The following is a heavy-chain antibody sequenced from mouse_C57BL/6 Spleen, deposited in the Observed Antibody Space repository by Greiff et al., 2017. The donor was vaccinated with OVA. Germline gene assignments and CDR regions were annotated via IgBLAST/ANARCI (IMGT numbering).Heavy chain of an antibody. D-gene: IGHD1-1*01. J-gene: IGHJ4*01. CDR3: AREEDYYGYYYAMDY. CDR1: GYTFTSYW. V-gene: IGHV1-53*01. Sequence: QVQLQQPGTELVKPGASVKLSCKASGYTFTSYWMHWVKQRPGQGLEWIGNINPSNGGTNYNEKFKSKATLTVDKSSSTAYMQLSILTSEDSAVYYCAREEDYYGYYYAMDYWGQGTSVTVSS. CDR2: INPSNGGT.